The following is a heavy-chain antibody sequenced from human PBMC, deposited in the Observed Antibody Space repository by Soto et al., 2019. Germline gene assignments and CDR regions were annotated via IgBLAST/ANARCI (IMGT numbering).Heavy chain of an antibody. D-gene: IGHD4-17*01. CDR2: IKKDERKK. V-gene: IGHV3-7*05. CDR3: ARDLSPGSGHDYLDAFDM. J-gene: IGHJ3*02. CDR1: GFTFSDYW. Sequence: EVQLVESGGGLVHPGASLRLSCAASGFTFSDYWMTWVRQAPGKGMEWVANIKKDERKKSYVDSVRGRLTIPRDNARNSLYLQMNSLRPEDTALYYCARDLSPGSGHDYLDAFDMWGQGTMVTVSS.